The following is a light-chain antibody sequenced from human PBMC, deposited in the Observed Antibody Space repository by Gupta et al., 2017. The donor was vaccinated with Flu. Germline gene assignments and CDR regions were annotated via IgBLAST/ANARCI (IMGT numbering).Light chain of an antibody. CDR1: SSNIGAGYD. CDR2: GNS. V-gene: IGLV1-40*01. CDR3: QSYDSSLGGSV. Sequence: QSVLPQPPSVSGAPGQRCTIACTGRSSNIGAGYDVHWYQQLPGTAPKLLIYGNSNRPSGVPDRFSGSKSGTSASLTITGLQAEDEADYYCQSYDSSLGGSVFGRGTKLTVL. J-gene: IGLJ3*02.